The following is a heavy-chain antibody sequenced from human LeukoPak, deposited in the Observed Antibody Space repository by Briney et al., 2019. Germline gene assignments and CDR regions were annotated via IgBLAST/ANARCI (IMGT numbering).Heavy chain of an antibody. CDR2: ISGSGGST. CDR1: GFTFSGYA. CDR3: AKDLDEVVVAAFDY. J-gene: IGHJ4*02. V-gene: IGHV3-23*01. Sequence: GGSLRLSCAASGFTFSGYAMSWVRQAPGKGLEWVSAISGSGGSTYYADSVKGRFTISRDNSKNTLYLQMNSLRAEDTAVYYCAKDLDEVVVAAFDYWGQGTLVTVSS. D-gene: IGHD2-15*01.